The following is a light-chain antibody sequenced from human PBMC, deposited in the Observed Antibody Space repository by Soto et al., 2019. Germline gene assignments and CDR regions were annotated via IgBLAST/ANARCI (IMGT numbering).Light chain of an antibody. Sequence: QSVLTQPRSVSGSPGQSVTISCTGTSSDVGGYNYVSWYQQHPGKAPKLMIYDVSKRPSGVPDRFSGSKSGNTASLTIPGLQAEDEADYYCCSYAGSYTFVYVFGTGTKLTVL. J-gene: IGLJ1*01. V-gene: IGLV2-11*01. CDR1: SSDVGGYNY. CDR3: CSYAGSYTFVYV. CDR2: DVS.